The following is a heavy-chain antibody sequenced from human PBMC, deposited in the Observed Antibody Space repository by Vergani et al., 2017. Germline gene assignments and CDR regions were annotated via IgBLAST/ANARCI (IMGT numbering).Heavy chain of an antibody. V-gene: IGHV3-23*04. Sequence: VQLVESGGNVVQRGTSLRLSCAASGFSFGSYGMHWVRQAPGKGLEWVSGISGSGVSAYYTDSVKGRFTISRDNGQSYLYLDMDNLRVEDTAVYFCAKEYCGTGNCYGWNHLEVWGEGTSVTVSS. CDR3: AKEYCGTGNCYGWNHLEV. CDR2: ISGSGVSA. CDR1: GFSFGSYG. J-gene: IGHJ6*04. D-gene: IGHD2-21*01.